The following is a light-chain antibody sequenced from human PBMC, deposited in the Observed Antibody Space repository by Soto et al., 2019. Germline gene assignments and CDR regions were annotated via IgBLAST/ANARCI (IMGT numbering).Light chain of an antibody. V-gene: IGLV1-44*01. CDR1: SSNIGSST. Sequence: QSVLTQPPSASGTPGQRVTISCSGSSSNIGSSTVNWYQQLPGTAPKLLVYSNSQRPSGVPDRFSGSKSGTSASLAISGLQSEDEASYYCAAWDDSLNGYVFGTGTKVTVL. CDR3: AAWDDSLNGYV. CDR2: SNS. J-gene: IGLJ1*01.